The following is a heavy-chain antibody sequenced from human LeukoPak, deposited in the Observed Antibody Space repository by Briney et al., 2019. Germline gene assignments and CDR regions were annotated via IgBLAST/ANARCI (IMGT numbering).Heavy chain of an antibody. J-gene: IGHJ4*02. D-gene: IGHD3-22*01. CDR1: GYTFTSYY. CDR3: AKSGMGSSGLSGDYFDY. CDR2: INPSGGST. V-gene: IGHV1-46*01. Sequence: ASVKVSCKASGYTFTSYYMHWVRQAPGQGLEWMGIINPSGGSTSYAQKFQGRVTMTRDVSTGTVYMELSSLRSEDTAVYYCAKSGMGSSGLSGDYFDYWGQGTLVTVSS.